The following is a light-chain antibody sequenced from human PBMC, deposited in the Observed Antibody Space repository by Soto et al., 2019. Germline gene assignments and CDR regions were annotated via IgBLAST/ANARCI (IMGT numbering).Light chain of an antibody. CDR3: QQYGSSPGT. J-gene: IGKJ5*01. CDR1: QSISSN. Sequence: TLSVSPGKVAILARRASQSISSNLAWYQQKPGQAPRLLMFRTSSRATGIPDRFSGSGSGTDFTLTISRLEPEDFAVYYCQQYGSSPGTFGQGTRVDIK. V-gene: IGKV3-20*01. CDR2: RTS.